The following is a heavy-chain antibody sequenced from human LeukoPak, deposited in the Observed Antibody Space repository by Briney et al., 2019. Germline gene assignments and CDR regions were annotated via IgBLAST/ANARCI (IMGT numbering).Heavy chain of an antibody. Sequence: GGSLRLSCAASGFTFSNAWMSWVRQAPGKGLEWVGRIKSKTDGGTTDYAAPVKGRFTISRDDPKNTLYLQMNSLKTEDTAVYYCTTDFANYYDSSGSTPYYYGMDVWGQGTTVTVSS. D-gene: IGHD3-22*01. CDR3: TTDFANYYDSSGSTPYYYGMDV. V-gene: IGHV3-15*01. CDR2: IKSKTDGGTT. J-gene: IGHJ6*02. CDR1: GFTFSNAW.